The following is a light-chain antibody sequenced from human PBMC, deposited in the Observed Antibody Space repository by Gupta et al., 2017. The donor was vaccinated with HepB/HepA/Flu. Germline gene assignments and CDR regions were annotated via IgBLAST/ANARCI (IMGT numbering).Light chain of an antibody. CDR3: QDNDFVTGT. V-gene: IGKV4-1*01. CDR1: QSVLYSSNKKIY. CDR2: WAS. Sequence: VMYQSPDSLDVSLGERATINCKSSQSVLYSSNKKIYLDWYQQKPGQPPKLLIYWASTRESAALGRSSGAGNMGIPTSSGLQAEFGPCYYGQDNDFVTGTFGHGTNVDIK. J-gene: IGKJ3*01.